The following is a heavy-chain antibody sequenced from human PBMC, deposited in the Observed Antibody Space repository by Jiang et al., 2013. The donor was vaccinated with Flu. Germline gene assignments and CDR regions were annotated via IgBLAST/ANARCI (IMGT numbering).Heavy chain of an antibody. CDR2: ST. Sequence: STNYNPSLKSRVTISVDTSKNQFSLKLSSVTAADTAVYYCARGSYSNWFDPWGQGTLVTVSS. V-gene: IGHV4-34*01. J-gene: IGHJ5*02. CDR3: ARGSYSNWFDP. D-gene: IGHD2-15*01.